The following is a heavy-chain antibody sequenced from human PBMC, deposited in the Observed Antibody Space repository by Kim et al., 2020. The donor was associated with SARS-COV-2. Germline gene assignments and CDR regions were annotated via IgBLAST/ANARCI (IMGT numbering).Heavy chain of an antibody. CDR3: ARGGAAADDY. V-gene: IGHV1-3*01. D-gene: IGHD6-13*01. Sequence: NTKYSQKFQGRVTLTRDTSASTAYMELSSLRSEDTAVYYCARGGAAADDYWGQGTLVTVSS. CDR2: NT. J-gene: IGHJ4*02.